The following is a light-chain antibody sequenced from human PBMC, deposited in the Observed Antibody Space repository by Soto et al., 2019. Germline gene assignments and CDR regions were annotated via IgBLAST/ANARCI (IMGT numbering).Light chain of an antibody. J-gene: IGLJ3*02. Sequence: QAVVTQEPSLTLSPGGTVTLTCASSTGAVTSDNYPNWFQQRPGQAPRALVYSTSIKHSWTPARFSDSLLGDKAVLTLSGVQPEVEADYSCLLYYSGGRVFGGGTKLTVL. CDR1: TGAVTSDNY. CDR3: LLYYSGGRV. CDR2: STS. V-gene: IGLV7-43*01.